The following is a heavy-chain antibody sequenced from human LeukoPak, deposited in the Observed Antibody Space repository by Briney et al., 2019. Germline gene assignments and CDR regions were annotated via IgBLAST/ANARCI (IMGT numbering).Heavy chain of an antibody. CDR1: GYTFTTYY. D-gene: IGHD2-15*01. CDR3: ARRYCSGGSCSFEC. Sequence: GASVKVSCKAFGYTFTTYYMHWVRQAPGQGLEWMGIINPSGGSTFYAQKFQGRVTMTRDTSTSTVYTELSSLRSEDTAVYYCARRYCSGGSCSFECWGQGTLVTVSS. J-gene: IGHJ4*02. CDR2: INPSGGST. V-gene: IGHV1-46*01.